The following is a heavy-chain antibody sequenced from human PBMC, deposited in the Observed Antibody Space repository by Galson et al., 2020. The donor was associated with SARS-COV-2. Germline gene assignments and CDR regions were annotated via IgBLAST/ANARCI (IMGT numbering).Heavy chain of an antibody. J-gene: IGHJ5*02. CDR2: IKQDGSDK. Sequence: GGSLRLSCAASGFTFRNYWMSWVRQAPGKGLEWVAQIKQDGSDKYYVDSVKGRFTISRDNAKNSLYLQMNSLRVEDTAVYYCGYGDFPNPWGQGTLVTVSS. V-gene: IGHV3-7*01. CDR3: GYGDFPNP. D-gene: IGHD4-17*01. CDR1: GFTFRNYW.